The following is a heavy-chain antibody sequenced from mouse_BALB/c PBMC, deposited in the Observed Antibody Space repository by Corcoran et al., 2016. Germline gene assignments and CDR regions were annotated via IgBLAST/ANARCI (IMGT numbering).Heavy chain of an antibody. J-gene: IGHJ1*01. CDR3: ARWNGYFDV. V-gene: IGHV14-3*02. CDR2: IDPANGNT. Sequence: EVQLQQSGAELVKPGASVTLSCTASGFNLKDTYMHWVKQRPEQCLEWIGRIDPANGNTKYDPMFQGQATITADTTSNTAYLQLSSLTSEDTAVYYSARWNGYFDVWGAGTTVTVSS. CDR1: GFNLKDTY.